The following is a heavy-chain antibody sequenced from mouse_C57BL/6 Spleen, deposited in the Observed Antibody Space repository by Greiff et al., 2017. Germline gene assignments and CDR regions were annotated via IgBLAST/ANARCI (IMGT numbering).Heavy chain of an antibody. J-gene: IGHJ4*01. CDR3: AGDYSNYYYYAMDY. V-gene: IGHV5-17*01. CDR1: GFTFSDYG. CDR2: ISRGSSTI. Sequence: EVQVVESGGGLVKPGGSLKLSCAASGFTFSDYGMHWVRQAPEKGLEWVAYISRGSSTIYYADTVKGRFTLSRDNAKNTLFLQMTSLRSEDTAMYYCAGDYSNYYYYAMDYWGQGTSVTVAS. D-gene: IGHD2-5*01.